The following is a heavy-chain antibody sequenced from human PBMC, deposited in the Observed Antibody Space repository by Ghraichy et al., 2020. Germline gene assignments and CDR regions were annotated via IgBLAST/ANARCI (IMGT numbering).Heavy chain of an antibody. CDR1: GGTFSSYA. CDR3: ARDYSYGFRGYFDY. CDR2: IIPIFGTA. V-gene: IGHV1-69*13. Sequence: SVKVSCKASGGTFSSYAISWVRQAPGQGLEWMGGIIPIFGTANYAQKFQGRVTITADESTSTAYMELSSLRSEDTAVYYCARDYSYGFRGYFDYWGQGTLVTVSS. J-gene: IGHJ4*02. D-gene: IGHD5-18*01.